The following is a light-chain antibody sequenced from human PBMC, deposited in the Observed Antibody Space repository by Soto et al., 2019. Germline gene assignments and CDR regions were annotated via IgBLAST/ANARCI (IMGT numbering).Light chain of an antibody. V-gene: IGKV1-5*01. J-gene: IGKJ1*01. CDR3: QHHNSYSQT. CDR2: GAS. CDR1: QSIRHY. Sequence: DSVKIQAAAVLLTTVGDRVTITCRASQSIRHYLAWYQQMPGKAPKLLIYGASTLQSGVPSRFSGSGSGTEFTLTISSLQPDDFGTYFCQHHNSYSQTFGQGTKVDIK.